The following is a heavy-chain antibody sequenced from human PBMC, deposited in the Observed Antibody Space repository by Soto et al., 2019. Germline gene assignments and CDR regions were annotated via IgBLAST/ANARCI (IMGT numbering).Heavy chain of an antibody. V-gene: IGHV4-39*01. J-gene: IGHJ6*03. Sequence: QLQLQESGPGLVKPSETLSLSCTVSVDSISASSSYYWGWIRQPPGKGLEWIANMYYSGSTYYNPSLKSRVTISLETSKNQFSLKLNSVTAADTAVYYCARIKIVGILTYYMDVWGKGTTVTVSS. CDR2: MYYSGST. CDR1: VDSISASSSYY. D-gene: IGHD3-3*01. CDR3: ARIKIVGILTYYMDV.